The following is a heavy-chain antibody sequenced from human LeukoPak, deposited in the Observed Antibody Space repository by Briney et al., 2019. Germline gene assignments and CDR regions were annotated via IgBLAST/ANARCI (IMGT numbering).Heavy chain of an antibody. Sequence: GGSLRLSCASSGFIFSSYSMNWVRQAPGKGLEWVSTISSSSSYIYYADSVKGRFTISRDNAKNSLYLQMNSLRAEDTAVYYCARDKTMVSSSYDYWGQGTLVTVSS. J-gene: IGHJ4*02. CDR1: GFIFSSYS. D-gene: IGHD3-10*01. V-gene: IGHV3-21*01. CDR2: ISSSSSYI. CDR3: ARDKTMVSSSYDY.